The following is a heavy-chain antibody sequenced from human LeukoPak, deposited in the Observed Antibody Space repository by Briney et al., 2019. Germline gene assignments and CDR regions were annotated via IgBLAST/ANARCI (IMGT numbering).Heavy chain of an antibody. J-gene: IGHJ5*02. Sequence: SETLSLTCTVSGGSISSSIYYWGWIRQSPGKGLEWIGSIYYSGSTNYNPSLKSRVTISVDTSKNQFSLKLSSVTAADTAVYYCARDRYFDWYNWFDPWGQGTLVTVSS. D-gene: IGHD3-9*01. CDR3: ARDRYFDWYNWFDP. V-gene: IGHV4-39*07. CDR2: IYYSGST. CDR1: GGSISSSIYY.